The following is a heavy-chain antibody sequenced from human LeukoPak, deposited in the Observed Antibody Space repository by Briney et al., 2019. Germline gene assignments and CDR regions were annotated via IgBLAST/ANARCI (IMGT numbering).Heavy chain of an antibody. D-gene: IGHD6-19*01. Sequence: GGSLRLPCAASGFPFSNYTMNWVRRAPGKGLEWVSLITSSSTYVESAGSVKGRFTISRDNAKNSLSLQMNSLRAEDTAVYYCARDFGWGGALDIWGQGTMVTVSS. CDR1: GFPFSNYT. CDR3: ARDFGWGGALDI. J-gene: IGHJ3*02. CDR2: ITSSSTYV. V-gene: IGHV3-21*01.